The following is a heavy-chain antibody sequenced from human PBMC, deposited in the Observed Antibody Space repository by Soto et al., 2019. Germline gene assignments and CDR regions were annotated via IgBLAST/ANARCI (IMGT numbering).Heavy chain of an antibody. D-gene: IGHD6-19*01. Sequence: GGSLRLSCAASGFTFSSYSMNWVRQAPGKGLEWVSSISSSSSYIYYADSVKGRFTISRDNAKNSLYLQMNSLRAEDTVVYYCAIDMGRAVALLLAYWCKGPLLNVSS. CDR1: GFTFSSYS. V-gene: IGHV3-21*01. CDR3: AIDMGRAVALLLAY. J-gene: IGHJ4*02. CDR2: ISSSSSYI.